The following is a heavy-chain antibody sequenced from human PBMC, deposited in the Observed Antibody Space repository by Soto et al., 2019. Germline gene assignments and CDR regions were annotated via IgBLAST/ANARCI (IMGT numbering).Heavy chain of an antibody. J-gene: IGHJ5*02. CDR1: GFTFSSYA. Sequence: VGSLRLSCAASGFTFSSYAMSWVRQAPGKGLEWVSAISSSGGSTYYADSVKGRFTISRDNSKNTLYLQMNSLRAEDTAVYYCAKEGDYHNWFDPWGQGTLVTVSS. CDR2: ISSSGGST. D-gene: IGHD4-17*01. V-gene: IGHV3-23*01. CDR3: AKEGDYHNWFDP.